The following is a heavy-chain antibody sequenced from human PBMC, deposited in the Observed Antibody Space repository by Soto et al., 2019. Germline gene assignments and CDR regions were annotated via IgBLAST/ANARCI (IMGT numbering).Heavy chain of an antibody. CDR2: INPGSGAA. CDR3: ARGGEVGVAGSAAFDM. CDR1: GYTVTTHY. Sequence: QVQLVQSGAEVKKPGASVKISCTASGYTVTTHYMHWVRQAPGRGLEWMGAINPGSGAAKYTQTFKARVTMTRDTSTHTVYMEMSALRSEDTAVFYCARGGEVGVAGSAAFDMWGQGTMVTVSS. J-gene: IGHJ3*02. V-gene: IGHV1-46*01. D-gene: IGHD3-3*01.